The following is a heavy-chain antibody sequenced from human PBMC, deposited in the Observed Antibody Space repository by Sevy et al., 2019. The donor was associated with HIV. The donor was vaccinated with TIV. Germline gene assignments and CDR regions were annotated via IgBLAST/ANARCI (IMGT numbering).Heavy chain of an antibody. V-gene: IGHV4-30-4*01. CDR1: GGSISSSDYY. D-gene: IGHD4-17*01. Sequence: SETLSLTCTVSGGSISSSDYYWSWIRQPPGKGLEWIGYISYSGNTYYSPSLKSRVTISGDTSQNQFSLKLSSVTAADTAVYYCARRLYGDYSDAFDIWGQGTVVTVSS. CDR2: ISYSGNT. CDR3: ARRLYGDYSDAFDI. J-gene: IGHJ3*02.